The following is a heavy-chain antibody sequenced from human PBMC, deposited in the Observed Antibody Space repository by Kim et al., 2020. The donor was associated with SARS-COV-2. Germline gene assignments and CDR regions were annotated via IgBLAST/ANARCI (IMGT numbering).Heavy chain of an antibody. CDR1: GFTFSSYG. CDR3: AKGEGWLIAARPFDY. Sequence: GGSLRLSCAASGFTFSSYGMHWVRQAPGKGLEWVAVISYDGSNKYYADSVKGRFTISRDNSKNTLYLQMNSLRAEDTAVYYCAKGEGWLIAARPFDYWGQGTLVTVSS. J-gene: IGHJ4*02. V-gene: IGHV3-30*18. D-gene: IGHD6-6*01. CDR2: ISYDGSNK.